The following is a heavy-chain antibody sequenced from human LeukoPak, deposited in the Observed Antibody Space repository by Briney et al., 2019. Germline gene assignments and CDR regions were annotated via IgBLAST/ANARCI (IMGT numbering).Heavy chain of an antibody. J-gene: IGHJ5*02. CDR2: IYTSGST. CDR3: ARDPYSSSWYSGDNWFDP. CDR1: SGSIGSYY. V-gene: IGHV4-4*07. D-gene: IGHD6-13*01. Sequence: DPSETLSLTCTVSSGSIGSYYWSWIRQPAGKGLEWIGRIYTSGSTNYNPSLKSRVTMSVDTSKNQFSLKLSSVTAADTAVYYCARDPYSSSWYSGDNWFDPWGQGTLVTVSS.